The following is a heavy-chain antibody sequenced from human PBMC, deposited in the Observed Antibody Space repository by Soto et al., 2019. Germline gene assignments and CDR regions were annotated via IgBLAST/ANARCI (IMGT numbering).Heavy chain of an antibody. V-gene: IGHV3-33*01. Sequence: QVQLVESGGGVVQPGRSLRLSCAASGFTFSSYGMHWVRQAPSKGLEWVAVIWYDGSNKYYADSVKGRFTISRDNSKNTLYLQMNGLRADDTAVYYSARDRPHYYYVFDAFDIWGQGTMVTVSS. J-gene: IGHJ3*02. D-gene: IGHD3-10*02. CDR2: IWYDGSNK. CDR3: ARDRPHYYYVFDAFDI. CDR1: GFTFSSYG.